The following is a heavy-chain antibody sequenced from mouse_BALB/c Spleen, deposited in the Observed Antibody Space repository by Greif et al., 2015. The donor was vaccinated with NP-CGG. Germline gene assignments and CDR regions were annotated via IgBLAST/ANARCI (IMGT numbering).Heavy chain of an antibody. V-gene: IGHV7-3*02. CDR3: ARENRARATYYAMDY. D-gene: IGHD3-1*01. CDR2: IRNKANGYTT. J-gene: IGHJ4*01. Sequence: EVQVVESGGGLVQPGGSLRLSCATSGFTFTDYYMSWVRQPPGKALEWLGFIRNKANGYTTEYSASVKGRFTISRDSSQSILYLQMNTLRAEDSATYYCARENRARATYYAMDYWGQGTSVTVSS. CDR1: GFTFTDYY.